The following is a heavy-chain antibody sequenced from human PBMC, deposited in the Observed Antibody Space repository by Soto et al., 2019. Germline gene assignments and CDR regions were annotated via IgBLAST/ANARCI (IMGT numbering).Heavy chain of an antibody. Sequence: GASVKVSCKASGGTFSSYAISWVRQAPGQGLEWMGGISPIFGTANYAQKFQGRVTITADESTSTAYMELSSLRSEDTAVYYCARGGYVDTAMGLFDYWGQGTLVTVSS. D-gene: IGHD5-18*01. CDR1: GGTFSSYA. J-gene: IGHJ4*02. CDR3: ARGGYVDTAMGLFDY. CDR2: ISPIFGTA. V-gene: IGHV1-69*13.